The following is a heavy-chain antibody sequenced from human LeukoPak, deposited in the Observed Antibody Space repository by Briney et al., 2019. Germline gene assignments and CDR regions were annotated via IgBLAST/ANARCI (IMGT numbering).Heavy chain of an antibody. CDR3: ALMYGILTGPSRAFDI. Sequence: PGGSLRLSCAGSGFTSTTYWMHWGRQVPGKGQVWVSRSNSDGSSTSYSDSVKGRFTISRDNAKNTLYLQMNSLRAEDTAVYYCALMYGILTGPSRAFDIWGQGTMVTVSS. J-gene: IGHJ3*02. D-gene: IGHD3-9*01. V-gene: IGHV3-74*01. CDR1: GFTSTTYW. CDR2: SNSDGSST.